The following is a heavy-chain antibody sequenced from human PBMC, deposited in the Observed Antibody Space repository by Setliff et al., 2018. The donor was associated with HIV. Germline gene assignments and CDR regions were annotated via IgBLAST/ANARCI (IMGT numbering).Heavy chain of an antibody. CDR3: ARGGSRGSWYWDY. CDR1: GGFISTGGYS. J-gene: IGHJ4*02. V-gene: IGHV4-30-2*01. D-gene: IGHD6-13*01. Sequence: SETLSLTCTVSGGFISTGGYSWSWIRQPPGKGLEWIGYIYHSGNTYYNPSRKSRVSISVDRAKNHFSLRLSSVTAADTSVYYCARGGSRGSWYWDYWGQGTLVTVSS. CDR2: IYHSGNT.